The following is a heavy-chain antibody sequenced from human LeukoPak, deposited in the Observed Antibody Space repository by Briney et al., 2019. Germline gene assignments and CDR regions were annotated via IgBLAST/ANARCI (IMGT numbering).Heavy chain of an antibody. V-gene: IGHV3-30*02. Sequence: GGSLRLSCAASGFTFSSYDMHWVRQAPGKGLLWLAFIRYDGSTKYYADSVKGRFTIARDNSKNTLYLQMNSLRAEDTAVYYCAKQKGYCSGGSCHPFDYWGQGTLDTVSS. CDR2: IRYDGSTK. CDR1: GFTFSSYD. J-gene: IGHJ4*02. CDR3: AKQKGYCSGGSCHPFDY. D-gene: IGHD2-15*01.